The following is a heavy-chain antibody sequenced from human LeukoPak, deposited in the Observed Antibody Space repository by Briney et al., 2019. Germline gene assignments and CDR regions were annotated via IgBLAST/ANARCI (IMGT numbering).Heavy chain of an antibody. Sequence: KPSETLSLNCSVSGTSMSDSYWSWIRQPPGKGLEWIGYIYYSGSTNYNPSLKSRVTISVDTSKNQFSLKLSSVTAADTAVYYCARAGYSSSFLWFDPWGQGTLVTVSS. CDR2: IYYSGST. J-gene: IGHJ5*02. V-gene: IGHV4-59*08. D-gene: IGHD6-6*01. CDR1: GTSMSDSY. CDR3: ARAGYSSSFLWFDP.